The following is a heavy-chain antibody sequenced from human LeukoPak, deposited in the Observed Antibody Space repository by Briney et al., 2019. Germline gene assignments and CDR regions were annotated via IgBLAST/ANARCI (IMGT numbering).Heavy chain of an antibody. CDR2: ISSSSIYI. J-gene: IGHJ4*02. Sequence: PGGSLRLSCAASGFTFSSHSMNWVRQAPGKGLEWVSSISSSSIYIYYADSVKGRFTISRDNAKNSLYLQMNSLRAEDTAVYYCARDSLITYYDYVWGSYPDYWGQGTLVTVSS. D-gene: IGHD3-16*02. CDR3: ARDSLITYYDYVWGSYPDY. CDR1: GFTFSSHS. V-gene: IGHV3-21*06.